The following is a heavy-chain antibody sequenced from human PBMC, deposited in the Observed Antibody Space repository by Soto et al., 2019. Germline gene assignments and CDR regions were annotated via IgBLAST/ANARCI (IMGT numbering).Heavy chain of an antibody. CDR1: GFTFSSYG. D-gene: IGHD7-27*01. Sequence: QVQLVESGGGVVQPGRSLRLSCAASGFTFSSYGMHWVRQAPGKGLEWMAVIWYDGNSKDYGDSVRGRFTVSRDNSKKTLSLQMDSLRAEDTAVYYCARDSSSGEGFEFWGQGTLVTVSS. V-gene: IGHV3-33*01. CDR2: IWYDGNSK. J-gene: IGHJ4*02. CDR3: ARDSSSGEGFEF.